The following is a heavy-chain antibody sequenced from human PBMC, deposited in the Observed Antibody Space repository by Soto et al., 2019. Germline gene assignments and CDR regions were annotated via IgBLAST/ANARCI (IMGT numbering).Heavy chain of an antibody. CDR2: IYYSGST. CDR3: ARDYDSSGYFAFDI. Sequence: SETLSLTCTVSGGSISSGGYYWSWIRQHPGKGLEWIGYIYYSGSTYYNPSLKSRVTISADTSKNQFSLKLSSVTAADTAVYYCARDYDSSGYFAFDIWGQGTMVTVSS. V-gene: IGHV4-31*03. J-gene: IGHJ3*02. D-gene: IGHD3-22*01. CDR1: GGSISSGGYY.